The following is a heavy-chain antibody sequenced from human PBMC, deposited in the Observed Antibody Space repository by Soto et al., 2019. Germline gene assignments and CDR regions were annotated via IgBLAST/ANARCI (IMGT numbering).Heavy chain of an antibody. Sequence: GGSLRLSCAASGFTFSDHYMDWARQAPGKGLEWVGRTRNKANSYTTEYAASVKGRFTISRDDSKNSLYLQMNSLKTEDTAVYYCARDGNYYDSSGYYGLDYWGQGTLVTVSS. D-gene: IGHD3-22*01. J-gene: IGHJ4*02. V-gene: IGHV3-72*01. CDR1: GFTFSDHY. CDR3: ARDGNYYDSSGYYGLDY. CDR2: TRNKANSYTT.